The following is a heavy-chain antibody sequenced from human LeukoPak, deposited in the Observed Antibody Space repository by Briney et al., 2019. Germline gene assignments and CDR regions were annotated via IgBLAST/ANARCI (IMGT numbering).Heavy chain of an antibody. V-gene: IGHV4-39*01. J-gene: IGHJ3*02. D-gene: IGHD2-15*01. CDR1: GGSIISSDYH. CDR2: ISYSGNT. Sequence: PSETLSLTCTVSGGSIISSDYHWGWVRQPPGKGLEWIGTISYSGNTDYNPSLRSRVAISVDTSNNQFSLRLGSVTAADTAVYHCARHCCSGPAKRVFDIWGQGTMVTVSS. CDR3: ARHCCSGPAKRVFDI.